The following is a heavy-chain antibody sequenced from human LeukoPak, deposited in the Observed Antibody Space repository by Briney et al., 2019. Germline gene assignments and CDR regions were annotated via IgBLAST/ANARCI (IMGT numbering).Heavy chain of an antibody. Sequence: GGSLRLSCAASGFTFSSYSMNWVRQAPGKGLEWVSSISSSSSYIYYADSVKGRFTISRDNAKNSLYLQMNSLRAEDTAVYYCARVYDSSGYYTPFDFDYWGQGTLVTVSS. V-gene: IGHV3-21*01. J-gene: IGHJ4*02. CDR1: GFTFSSYS. CDR3: ARVYDSSGYYTPFDFDY. D-gene: IGHD3-22*01. CDR2: ISSSSSYI.